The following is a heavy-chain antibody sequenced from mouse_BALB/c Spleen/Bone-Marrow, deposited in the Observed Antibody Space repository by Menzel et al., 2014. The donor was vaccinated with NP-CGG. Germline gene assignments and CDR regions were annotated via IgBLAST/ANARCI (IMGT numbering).Heavy chain of an antibody. Sequence: QVQLKESGAELASPGASVKMSCKASGYTFTDYTIQWVKQWPGQGLEWIGYVNPRSGYANYNQKFKDKATLTADKSSSTAFMQLSSLTSEDSAVYYRARPKGFALDYWGQGTALTVSS. D-gene: IGHD3-2*02. CDR2: VNPRSGYA. CDR3: ARPKGFALDY. CDR1: GYTFTDYT. V-gene: IGHV1-4*01. J-gene: IGHJ2*01.